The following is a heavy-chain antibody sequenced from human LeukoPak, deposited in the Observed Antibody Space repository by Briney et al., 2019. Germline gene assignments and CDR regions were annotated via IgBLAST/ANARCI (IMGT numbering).Heavy chain of an antibody. V-gene: IGHV1-18*01. CDR2: ISAYNGNT. D-gene: IGHD3-10*01. CDR3: ARDKAALLPYYYGSGSYSDFDY. CDR1: GYTFTSYD. J-gene: IGHJ4*02. Sequence: ASVKVSCKASGYTFTSYDINWVRQATGQGLEWMGWISAYNGNTNYAQKLQGRVTMTTDTSTSTAYMELRSLRSDDTAVYYCARDKAALLPYYYGSGSYSDFDYWGQGTLVTVSS.